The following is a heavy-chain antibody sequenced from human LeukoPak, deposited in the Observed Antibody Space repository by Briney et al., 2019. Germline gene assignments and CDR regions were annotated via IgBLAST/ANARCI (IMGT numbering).Heavy chain of an antibody. J-gene: IGHJ5*02. CDR2: INPNSGGT. Sequence: ASVKVSCKASGYTFTGYYMHWVRKAPGHGLEWIGWINPNSGGTNYAQKFQGRVTMTRDTSISTAYMELSRLRSDDTAVYYCARGGGLEWLLYRSDWFDPWGQGTLVTVSS. V-gene: IGHV1-2*02. CDR3: ARGGGLEWLLYRSDWFDP. D-gene: IGHD3-3*01. CDR1: GYTFTGYY.